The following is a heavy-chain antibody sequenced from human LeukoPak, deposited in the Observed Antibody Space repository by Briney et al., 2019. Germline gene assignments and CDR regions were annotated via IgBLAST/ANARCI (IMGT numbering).Heavy chain of an antibody. D-gene: IGHD2-2*01. J-gene: IGHJ3*02. Sequence: PGGSLRLSCAASGFTFSDYYMSWIRQAPRKGVEWGSYISSSGSTIYYADSRKGRFTITRDNAKNSLYPQMNSMRDEEAAVYYCAGGHCSSTSCYPHGDYDDAFDIWGQGTMVTVSS. V-gene: IGHV3-11*01. CDR1: GFTFSDYY. CDR3: AGGHCSSTSCYPHGDYDDAFDI. CDR2: ISSSGSTI.